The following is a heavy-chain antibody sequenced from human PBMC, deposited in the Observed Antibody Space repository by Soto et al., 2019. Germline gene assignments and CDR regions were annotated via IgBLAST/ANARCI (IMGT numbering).Heavy chain of an antibody. J-gene: IGHJ4*02. CDR2: INGDGSRT. D-gene: IGHD6-19*01. V-gene: IGHV3-74*01. CDR3: AIAVAGPTAIAY. Sequence: EVQLVESGGDLVQPGGSLRLSCVVSGFTINSHWMHWVRQAPGKGLVWVSRINGDGSRTKYADSVKGRVTISRDNAKNTLYLQMNTLRAEDTAVYYCAIAVAGPTAIAYWGQGARVTVSS. CDR1: GFTINSHW.